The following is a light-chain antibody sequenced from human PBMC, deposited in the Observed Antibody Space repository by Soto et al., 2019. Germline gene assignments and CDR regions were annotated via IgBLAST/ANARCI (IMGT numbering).Light chain of an antibody. J-gene: IGLJ1*01. CDR3: QSYDSSLSGYV. CDR1: SSNIGAGYD. CDR2: GNS. Sequence: QSVLTQPPSVSGAPGQRVTISCTGSSSNIGAGYDVHWYQQLPGTAPKLLIYGNSNRPTGVPYRFSGSKSGTSASLAITGLQAEDEADYYCQSYDSSLSGYVVGTGTKLTVL. V-gene: IGLV1-40*01.